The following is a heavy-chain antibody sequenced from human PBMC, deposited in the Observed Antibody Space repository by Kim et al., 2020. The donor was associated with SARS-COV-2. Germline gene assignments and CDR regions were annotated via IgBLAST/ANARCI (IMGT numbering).Heavy chain of an antibody. CDR3: ARDLDGDYGWFDP. D-gene: IGHD4-17*01. V-gene: IGHV1-18*01. CDR1: GYTFTSYG. CDR2: ITVSNGNT. J-gene: IGHJ5*02. Sequence: ASVKVSCKASGYTFTSYGITWVRQARGQGLELMGWITVSNGNTKYAQKFQGRVTMTTDTSTSTAYMELRSLKNDDTALYYCARDLDGDYGWFDPWGQGTLVTVSS.